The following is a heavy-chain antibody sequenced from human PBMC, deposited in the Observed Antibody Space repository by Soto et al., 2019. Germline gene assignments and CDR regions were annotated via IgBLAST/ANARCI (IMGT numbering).Heavy chain of an antibody. CDR2: ISGSGGST. J-gene: IGHJ4*02. CDR1: GFTFSSYA. CDR3: AKDPGYGDRSSWYD. Sequence: LRLSCAASGFTFSSYAMSWVRQAPGKGLEWVSAISGSGGSTYYADSVKGRFTISRDNSKNTLYLQMNSLRAEDTAVYYCAKDPGYGDRSSWYDWGQGTLVTVSS. D-gene: IGHD4-17*01. V-gene: IGHV3-23*01.